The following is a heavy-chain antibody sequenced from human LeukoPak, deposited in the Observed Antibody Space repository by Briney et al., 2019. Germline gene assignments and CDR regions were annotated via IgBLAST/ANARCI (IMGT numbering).Heavy chain of an antibody. Sequence: PSETLSLTCNVSGGSISSSSYYWGWIRQPPGKGLEWIGSMYYSGSSYYNPSLKSRVTISVDTSKNQFSLKLSSVTAADTAVYYCARVWDTAMVRYGVIDYWGQGTLVTVSS. J-gene: IGHJ4*02. CDR2: MYYSGSS. CDR1: GGSISSSSYY. CDR3: ARVWDTAMVRYGVIDY. D-gene: IGHD5-18*01. V-gene: IGHV4-39*07.